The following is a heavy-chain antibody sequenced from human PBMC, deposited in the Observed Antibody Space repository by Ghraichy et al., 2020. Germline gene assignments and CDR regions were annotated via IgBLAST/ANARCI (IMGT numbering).Heavy chain of an antibody. V-gene: IGHV3-64*01. CDR2: ISSNGGST. D-gene: IGHD6-13*01. J-gene: IGHJ4*02. CDR3: ARLAAAGHYFDY. CDR1: GFTFSSYA. Sequence: GGSLRLSCAASGFTFSSYAMHWVRQAPGKGLEYVSAISSNGGSTYYANSVKGRFTISRDNSKNTLYLQMGSLRAEDMAVYYCARLAAAGHYFDYWGQGTLVTVSS.